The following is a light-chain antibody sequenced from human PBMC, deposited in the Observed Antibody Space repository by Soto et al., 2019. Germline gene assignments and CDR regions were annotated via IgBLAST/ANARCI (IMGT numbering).Light chain of an antibody. CDR2: GAS. CDR3: QQYGSSKWT. J-gene: IGKJ1*01. Sequence: EIVLTQSPGTLSLSPGERATLSCRASQSVSSSYLAWYQQKHGQAPRLLIYGASSRATGIPDRFSGSGSGTDFTLTISRLEPEDFAVYYCQQYGSSKWTFVQGTKVEIK. CDR1: QSVSSSY. V-gene: IGKV3-20*01.